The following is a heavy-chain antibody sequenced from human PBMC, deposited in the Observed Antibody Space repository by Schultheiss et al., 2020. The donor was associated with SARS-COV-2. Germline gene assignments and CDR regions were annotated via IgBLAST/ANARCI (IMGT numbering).Heavy chain of an antibody. CDR3: ARVNYYDSSCYYYFDY. D-gene: IGHD3-22*01. J-gene: IGHJ4*02. V-gene: IGHV4-31*03. CDR1: GGSISSGGYY. CDR2: IYYSGST. Sequence: SETLSLTCTVSGGSISSGGYYWSWIRQHPGKGLEWIGYIYYSGSTYYNPSLKSRVTISVDTSKNQFSLKLSSVTAADTAVYYCARVNYYDSSCYYYFDYWGQGTLVTVSS.